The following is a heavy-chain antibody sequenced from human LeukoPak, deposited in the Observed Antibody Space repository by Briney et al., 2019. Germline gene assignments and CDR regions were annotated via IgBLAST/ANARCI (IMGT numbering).Heavy chain of an antibody. CDR1: GFTFSSYS. Sequence: AGGSLRLSCAASGFTFSSYSMNWVRQAPGKGLEWVSSISSSSSYIYYADSVKGRFTISRDNSKNTLYLQINSLRAEDTAVYYCASDSYSPEYFQHWGQGTLVTVSS. J-gene: IGHJ1*01. V-gene: IGHV3-21*01. D-gene: IGHD2-15*01. CDR3: ASDSYSPEYFQH. CDR2: ISSSSSYI.